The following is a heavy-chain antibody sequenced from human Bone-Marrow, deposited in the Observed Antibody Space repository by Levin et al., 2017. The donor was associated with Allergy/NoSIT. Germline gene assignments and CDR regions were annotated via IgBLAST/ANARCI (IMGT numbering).Heavy chain of an antibody. CDR3: ANADPGTLMWGFDY. D-gene: IGHD1-14*01. Sequence: GESLKISCAASGFTFSSYGMHWVRQAPGKGLEWVAVISYDGSNKYYADSVKGRFTISRDNSKNTLYLQMNSLRAEDTAVYYCANADPGTLMWGFDYWGQGTLVTVSS. CDR1: GFTFSSYG. J-gene: IGHJ4*02. V-gene: IGHV3-30*18. CDR2: ISYDGSNK.